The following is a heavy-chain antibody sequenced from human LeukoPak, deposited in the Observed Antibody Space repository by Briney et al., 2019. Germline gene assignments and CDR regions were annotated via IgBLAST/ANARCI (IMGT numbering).Heavy chain of an antibody. CDR2: ISDDGSKK. CDR3: AEAGSGCYYLPPRD. V-gene: IGHV3-30*04. Sequence: PGGSLRLSCAASDFTFSDFAFHWVRQAPGRGLEWVAVISDDGSKKYYTDSVKGRFTISRDTSNNTLFLHMNSLRIDDTAVYFCAEAGSGCYYLPPRDWGQGTLVTVSS. J-gene: IGHJ4*02. CDR1: DFTFSDFA. D-gene: IGHD3-10*01.